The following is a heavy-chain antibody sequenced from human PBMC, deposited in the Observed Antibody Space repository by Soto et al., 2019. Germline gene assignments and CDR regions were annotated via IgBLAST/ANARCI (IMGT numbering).Heavy chain of an antibody. CDR3: AKTYYDFRSGCRGCEAYYYYGMDV. CDR1: GFTFSSYA. CDR2: ISGSGGST. D-gene: IGHD3-3*01. Sequence: PGGSLRLSCAASGFTFSSYAMSWVRQAPGKGLEWVSAISGSGGSTYYADSVKGRFTISRDNSKNTLYLQMNSLRAEDTAVYYCAKTYYDFRSGCRGCEAYYYYGMDVWGQGTTVTVSS. J-gene: IGHJ6*02. V-gene: IGHV3-23*01.